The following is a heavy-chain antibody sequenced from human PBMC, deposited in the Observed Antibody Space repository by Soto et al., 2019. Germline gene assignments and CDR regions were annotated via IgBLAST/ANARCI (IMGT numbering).Heavy chain of an antibody. Sequence: QVQLQESGPGLVKPSETLSLTCTVSSGSVSSGSYYWSWIRQPPGKGLEWIGYVSYSGRTNYNPSLKSRVTISVDTSNNQFSLKLTSVTAADTAIYYCAKYFEFWSGPYYDSLPGRGNFDLWGRGTLVTVSS. CDR3: AKYFEFWSGPYYDSLPGRGNFDL. J-gene: IGHJ2*01. V-gene: IGHV4-61*01. CDR1: SGSVSSGSYY. D-gene: IGHD3-3*01. CDR2: VSYSGRT.